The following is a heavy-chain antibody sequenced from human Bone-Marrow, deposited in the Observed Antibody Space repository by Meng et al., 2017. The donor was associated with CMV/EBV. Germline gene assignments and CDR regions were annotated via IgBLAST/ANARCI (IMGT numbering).Heavy chain of an antibody. J-gene: IGHJ4*02. CDR2: IRYDGSVQ. CDR1: GLTFSNHG. CDR3: AKEPVNY. V-gene: IGHV3-30*02. Sequence: GESLKISCAASGLTFSNHGMHWVRQAPGKGLEWVAFIRYDGSVQYHSDSVKGRFAISRDDSENTLFLQMNSLRVEDTAVYYCAKEPVNYWGQGTLVTVSS. D-gene: IGHD4-11*01.